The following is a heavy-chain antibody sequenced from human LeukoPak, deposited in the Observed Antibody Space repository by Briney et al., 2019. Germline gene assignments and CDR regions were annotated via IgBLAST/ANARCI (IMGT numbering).Heavy chain of an antibody. V-gene: IGHV3-21*01. Sequence: GGSLRLSWAASGFTFSSYSMTWVSQAPGKGLEWVSSISSSSSYIYYADSVKGRFTISRDNAKNSLYLQMNSLRAEDTAVYYCARVSIAAAGTPYWGQGTLVTVSS. CDR3: ARVSIAAAGTPY. CDR1: GFTFSSYS. J-gene: IGHJ4*02. CDR2: ISSSSSYI. D-gene: IGHD6-13*01.